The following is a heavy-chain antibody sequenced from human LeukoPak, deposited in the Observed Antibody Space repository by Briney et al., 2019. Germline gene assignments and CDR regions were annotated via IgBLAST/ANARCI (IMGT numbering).Heavy chain of an antibody. D-gene: IGHD3-22*01. CDR1: GFTFSSYE. CDR3: ARDLGFSPSSGYSFDY. V-gene: IGHV3-21*05. Sequence: GGSLRLSCAASGFTFSSYEMNWVRQAPGKGLEWVSYISSSSSYIYYADSVKGRFTISRDNAKNTLYLQMNSLRAEDTAVYYCARDLGFSPSSGYSFDYWGQGILVTVSS. J-gene: IGHJ4*02. CDR2: ISSSSSYI.